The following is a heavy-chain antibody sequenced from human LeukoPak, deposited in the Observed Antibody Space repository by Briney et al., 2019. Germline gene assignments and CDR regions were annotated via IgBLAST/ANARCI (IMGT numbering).Heavy chain of an antibody. V-gene: IGHV1-8*01. CDR2: MNPNSGNT. CDR3: ARGPRSLRYFDWF. CDR1: GYTFTSYD. D-gene: IGHD3-9*01. J-gene: IGHJ4*02. Sequence: ALVKVSCKASGYTFTSYDINWVRQATGQGLEWMGWMNPNSGNTGYAQKFQGRVTMTRNTSISTAYMELSSLRSEDTAVYYCARGPRSLRYFDWFWGQGTLVTVSS.